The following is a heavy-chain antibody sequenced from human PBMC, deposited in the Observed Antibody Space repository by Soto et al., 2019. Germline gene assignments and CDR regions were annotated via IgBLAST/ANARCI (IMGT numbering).Heavy chain of an antibody. CDR1: GFTVSSNY. CDR2: ICSGGST. V-gene: IGHV3-53*01. Sequence: GGSLRLSCAASGFTVSSNYMSWVRQAPGKGLEWVSVICSGGSTYYADSVKGRFTISRDNSKNTLYLQMNSLRAEDTAVYYCATRYNYYDSSGYPMDVWCQGTNVTV. D-gene: IGHD3-22*01. J-gene: IGHJ6*02. CDR3: ATRYNYYDSSGYPMDV.